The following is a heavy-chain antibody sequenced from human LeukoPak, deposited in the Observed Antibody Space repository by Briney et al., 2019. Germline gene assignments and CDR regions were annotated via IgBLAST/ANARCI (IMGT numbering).Heavy chain of an antibody. V-gene: IGHV1-8*03. Sequence: ASVKVSCKASGYTFTSYDINWVRQATGQGPEWMGWMNPNSGNTGYAQKFQGRVTITRNTSISTAYMELSSLRSEDTAVYYCAVLYRGSYPHDYWGQGTLVTVSS. D-gene: IGHD1-26*01. J-gene: IGHJ4*02. CDR2: MNPNSGNT. CDR1: GYTFTSYD. CDR3: AVLYRGSYPHDY.